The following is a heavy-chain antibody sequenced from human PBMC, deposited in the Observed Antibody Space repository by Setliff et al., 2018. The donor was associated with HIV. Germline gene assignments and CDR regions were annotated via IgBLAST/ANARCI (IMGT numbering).Heavy chain of an antibody. V-gene: IGHV4-39*01. J-gene: IGHJ6*03. D-gene: IGHD4-17*01. CDR2: IYYSGST. CDR1: GGSISSGYYY. Sequence: SETLSLTCTVSGGSISSGYYYWGWIRQPPGKGLEWIGTIYYSGSTYYNPSLKSRVTISVDTSKNQFFLRLTSVSAADTGLYFCARHSPVTTEDYMDVWGKGTTVTVS. CDR3: ARHSPVTTEDYMDV.